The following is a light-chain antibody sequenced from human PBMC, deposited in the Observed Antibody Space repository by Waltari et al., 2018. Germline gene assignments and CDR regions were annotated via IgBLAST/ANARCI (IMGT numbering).Light chain of an antibody. CDR3: SSYRGDYNWV. CDR1: SSDVGGHNR. J-gene: IGLJ2*01. CDR2: EVD. Sequence: QSALTQPPSASGSPGQSVTISCTGTSSDVGGHNRFSWYQQYPGTAPKLIIYEVDKRPSGVPDRFSGSRSGNTASLTVSGLQADDESVYYCSSYRGDYNWVFGGGTKLTVL. V-gene: IGLV2-8*01.